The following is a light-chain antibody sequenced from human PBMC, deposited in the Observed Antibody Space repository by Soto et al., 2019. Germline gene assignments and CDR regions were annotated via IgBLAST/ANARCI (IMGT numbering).Light chain of an antibody. Sequence: EIVLTQSPDTLSLSPGEGATLSCRASQSVSSNFLAWYKQKPGQSPRLLIYGASNRATGIPDRFSGSGSGTDFTLTISRLEPEDFAVYYCQQYGSSPRTFGQGTKVEIK. J-gene: IGKJ1*01. CDR2: GAS. CDR3: QQYGSSPRT. CDR1: QSVSSNF. V-gene: IGKV3-20*01.